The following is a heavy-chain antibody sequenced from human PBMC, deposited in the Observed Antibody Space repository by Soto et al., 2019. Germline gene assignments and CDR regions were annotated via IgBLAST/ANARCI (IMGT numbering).Heavy chain of an antibody. CDR1: GYTFTNYG. D-gene: IGHD6-6*01. CDR2: ISAYNGHT. Sequence: QVQMVQSGAEVKKPGASVKVSCKASGYTFTNYGITWVRQAPGQGLEWMGWISAYNGHTNYAQKVQGRVTMTTDTSTNTAYMELRSLRSDDTAVDYCARGTFDHNGSSDCWGQGTLVTVSS. V-gene: IGHV1-18*04. CDR3: ARGTFDHNGSSDC. J-gene: IGHJ4*02.